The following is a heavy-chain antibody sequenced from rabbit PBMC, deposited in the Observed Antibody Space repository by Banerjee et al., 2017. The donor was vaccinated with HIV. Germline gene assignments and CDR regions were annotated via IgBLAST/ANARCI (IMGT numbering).Heavy chain of an antibody. CDR2: IDSGSGT. V-gene: IGHV1S45*01. CDR1: GFDFSSNA. J-gene: IGHJ6*01. CDR3: ARDLSYYYDMDL. Sequence: QEQLVESGGGLVQPEGSLTLTCKASGFDFSSNAMCWVRQAPGKGLEWIGCIDSGSGTCYASWAKGRFTISKTSSTTVTLQMTSLTAADTATYFCARDLSYYYDMDLWGPGTLVTVS.